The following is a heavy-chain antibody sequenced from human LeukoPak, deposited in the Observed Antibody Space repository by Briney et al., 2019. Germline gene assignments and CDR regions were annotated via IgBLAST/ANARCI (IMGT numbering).Heavy chain of an antibody. V-gene: IGHV4-4*07. CDR1: GGSISSYY. CDR3: ARMSYNSGSYSA. Sequence: SETLSLTCTVSGGSISSYYWSWIRQPPGKGLEWIGRIYSSGSTNYNPSLKSRVTMSVDTSKNQFSLKLSSVTAADTAVYYCARMSYNSGSYSAWGRGTLVTVSS. J-gene: IGHJ5*02. CDR2: IYSSGST. D-gene: IGHD3-10*01.